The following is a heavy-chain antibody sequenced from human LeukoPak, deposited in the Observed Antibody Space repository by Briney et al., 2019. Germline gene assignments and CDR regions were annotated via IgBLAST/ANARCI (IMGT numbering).Heavy chain of an antibody. D-gene: IGHD5-18*01. J-gene: IGHJ3*02. CDR2: IYYSGST. CDR1: GGSISSSSYY. V-gene: IGHV4-39*01. CDR3: ASPGYSYGYVDAFDI. Sequence: SETLTLTCTVSGGSISSSSYYWGWIRQPPGEGLEWIGSIYYSGSTYYNPSLKSRVTISVDTSKNQFSLKLSSVTAADTAVYYCASPGYSYGYVDAFDIWGQGTMVTVSS.